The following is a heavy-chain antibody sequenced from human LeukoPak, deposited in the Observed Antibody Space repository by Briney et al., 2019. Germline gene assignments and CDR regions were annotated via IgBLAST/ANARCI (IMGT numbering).Heavy chain of an antibody. V-gene: IGHV3-21*01. J-gene: IGHJ4*02. CDR1: GFTFSSYA. D-gene: IGHD3-16*01. Sequence: PGGSLRLSCAASGFTFSSYAMSWVRQAPGKGLEWVSSISSSSSYIYYADSVKGRFTISRDNAKNSLYLQMNSLRAEDTAVYYCARITGNNFDYWGQGTLVTVSS. CDR2: ISSSSSYI. CDR3: ARITGNNFDY.